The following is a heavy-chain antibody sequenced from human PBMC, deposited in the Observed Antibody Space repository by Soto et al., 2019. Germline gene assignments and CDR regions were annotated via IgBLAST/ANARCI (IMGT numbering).Heavy chain of an antibody. V-gene: IGHV4-61*01. D-gene: IGHD3-16*01. CDR3: ARTYYDYVWGSYSFDF. J-gene: IGHJ4*02. Sequence: QVQLQESGPGLVKPSETLSLTCTVSGGSVNIGNYYWSWIRQPPGKGLEWIGYIYYGGGTDYNPSLKSRVTISVDTSKNQFSLKLTSATAADTAVYYCARTYYDYVWGSYSFDFWGQGTLVTVSS. CDR2: IYYGGGT. CDR1: GGSVNIGNYY.